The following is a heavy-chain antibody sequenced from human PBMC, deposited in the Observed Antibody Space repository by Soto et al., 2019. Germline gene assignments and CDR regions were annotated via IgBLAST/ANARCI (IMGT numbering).Heavy chain of an antibody. CDR2: MDPNSGST. V-gene: IGHV1-8*01. CDR1: GYTFTTYD. J-gene: IGHJ6*04. D-gene: IGHD3-3*02. CDR3: ARERKFHFWSKGLDV. Sequence: ASVKVSCKASGYTFTTYDINWVRQAPGQGLEWLGWMDPNSGSTGYAQNFQGRITMTRNISRNAAHMELSSLQSEDTAVYYCARERKFHFWSKGLDVWGEGTTVTVSS.